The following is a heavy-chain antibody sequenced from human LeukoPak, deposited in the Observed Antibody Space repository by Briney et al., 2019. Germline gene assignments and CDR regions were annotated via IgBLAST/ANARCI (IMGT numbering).Heavy chain of an antibody. V-gene: IGHV4-34*01. Sequence: SETLSLICAVYGGSFSGYYWSWIRQPPGKGLEWIGEINHSGSTNYNPSLKSRVTISVDTSKNQFSLKLSSVTAADTAVYYCARGDPIVVVVAATIAHAAFDPWGQGTLVTVSS. D-gene: IGHD2-15*01. CDR1: GGSFSGYY. J-gene: IGHJ5*02. CDR2: INHSGST. CDR3: ARGDPIVVVVAATIAHAAFDP.